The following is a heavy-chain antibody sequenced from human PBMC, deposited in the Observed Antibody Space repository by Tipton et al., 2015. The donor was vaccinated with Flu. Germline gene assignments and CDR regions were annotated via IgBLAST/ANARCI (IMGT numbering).Heavy chain of an antibody. CDR3: VRQPGGVRYFDF. J-gene: IGHJ2*01. D-gene: IGHD1-14*01. Sequence: QLVQSGAEVTKPGKSLRISCEGSGYILSADWIGWVRQMPGKGLEWMGAISPGDSHGTYSPPFQGQVTMSVDRYTNTAYLQWSSLKASDTAIYYCVRQPGGVRYFDFWGRGTPVTVSP. CDR2: ISPGDSHG. V-gene: IGHV5-51*01. CDR1: GYILSADW.